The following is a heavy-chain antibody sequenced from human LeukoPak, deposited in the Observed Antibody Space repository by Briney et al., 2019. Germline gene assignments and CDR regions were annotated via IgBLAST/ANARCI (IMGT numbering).Heavy chain of an antibody. V-gene: IGHV3-30-3*01. Sequence: PGGSLRLSCAASGFTFSSYAMHWVRQAPGKGLEWVAVISYDGSNKYYADSVKGRFTISRDNSKNTLYLQMNSLSAEDTAVYYCARGEYYFDYWGQGTLVTVSS. CDR1: GFTFSSYA. J-gene: IGHJ4*02. CDR2: ISYDGSNK. D-gene: IGHD3-10*01. CDR3: ARGEYYFDY.